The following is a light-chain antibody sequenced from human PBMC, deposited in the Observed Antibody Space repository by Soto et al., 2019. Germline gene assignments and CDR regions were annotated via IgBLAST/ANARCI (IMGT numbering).Light chain of an antibody. CDR3: VSFAGGTYV. V-gene: IGLV2-8*01. CDR1: SSDVGGYIF. Sequence: QSALAQPPSASGSPGQSVTISCTGTSSDVGGYIFVSWYQQHPGKVPKLIIYDVNKRPSGVPDRFSDSKYGNTASLTVSGLQAEDEGDYYCVSFAGGTYVFGTGTKFTVL. CDR2: DVN. J-gene: IGLJ1*01.